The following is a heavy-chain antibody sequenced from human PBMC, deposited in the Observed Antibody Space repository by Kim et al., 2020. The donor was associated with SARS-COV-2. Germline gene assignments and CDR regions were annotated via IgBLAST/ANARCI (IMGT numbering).Heavy chain of an antibody. CDR3: AKNSGWYDG. CDR2: SLGSGSFT. J-gene: IGHJ1*01. D-gene: IGHD6-19*01. Sequence: GGSLRLSCVASGFSFSTNDMTWVRQAPGKGPEWVATSLGSGSFTHYADSVSGRFTMSRDNSRNALSLQMNSLRVEDTAIYYCAKNSGWYDGWGQGLLVTVSS. CDR1: GFSFSTND. V-gene: IGHV3-23*01.